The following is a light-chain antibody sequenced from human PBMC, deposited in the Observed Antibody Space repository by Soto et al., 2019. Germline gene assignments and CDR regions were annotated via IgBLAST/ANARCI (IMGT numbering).Light chain of an antibody. J-gene: IGLJ2*01. CDR1: NSNIRGNT. Sequence: QAVVTQPPSASGTPGQRVTISCSGSNSNIRGNTVNWYQQLPGTAPKLLIYSNNQRPSGVPDRFSGSKSGTSASLAISGLQSEDEADFYCAAWDDSLNGPIFGGGTKVTVL. CDR2: SNN. CDR3: AAWDDSLNGPI. V-gene: IGLV1-44*01.